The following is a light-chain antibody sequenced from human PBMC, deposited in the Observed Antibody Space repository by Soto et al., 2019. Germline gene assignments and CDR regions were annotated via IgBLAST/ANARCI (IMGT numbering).Light chain of an antibody. CDR2: DAS. CDR3: QQYTRSPLT. J-gene: IGKJ1*01. V-gene: IGKV3-20*01. Sequence: EIVLTHSPGTLSLSPGERATLSCRASQSISDNYLAWYQQKPGQAPRLVIYDASSRATGIPDRFSGSGSGTDFTLTISRLEPEDFAVYSCQQYTRSPLTFGQGTTVEIK. CDR1: QSISDNY.